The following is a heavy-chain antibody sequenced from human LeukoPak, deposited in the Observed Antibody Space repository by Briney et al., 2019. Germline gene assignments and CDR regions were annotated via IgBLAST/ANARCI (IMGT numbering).Heavy chain of an antibody. D-gene: IGHD3-9*01. J-gene: IGHJ4*02. CDR2: ISWNSGDI. V-gene: IGHV3-9*01. CDR3: AKSRYYDILTGQTYYFDY. CDR1: GFTFDDYA. Sequence: GRSLRLSCTASGFTFDDYAMHWVRQAPGKGLDWVSGISWNSGDIVYADSVKGRFTISRDNAENSLYLQMNSLTSEDTALYYCAKSRYYDILTGQTYYFDYWGQGTLVTVSS.